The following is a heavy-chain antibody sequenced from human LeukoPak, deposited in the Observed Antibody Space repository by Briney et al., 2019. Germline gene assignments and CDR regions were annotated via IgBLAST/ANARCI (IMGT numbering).Heavy chain of an antibody. J-gene: IGHJ5*02. CDR3: SRYDSDTGDFDP. Sequence: SETLSLTCTVSGGSISSYYWSWIRQPPGKGLEWIGYIYYSGSTNYNPSLKSRVTISVDTSKNQFSLKLSSVTAADTAFYYCSRYDSDTGDFDPWGQGTLVTISS. D-gene: IGHD3-10*01. CDR1: GGSISSYY. V-gene: IGHV4-59*12. CDR2: IYYSGST.